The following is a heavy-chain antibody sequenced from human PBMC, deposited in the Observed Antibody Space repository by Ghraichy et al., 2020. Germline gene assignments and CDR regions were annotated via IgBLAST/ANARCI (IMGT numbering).Heavy chain of an antibody. V-gene: IGHV4-30-2*01. J-gene: IGHJ4*02. Sequence: SETLSLTCAVSGGSISSGGYSWSWIRQPPGKGLEWIGYIYHSGSTYYNPSLKSRVTISVDRSKNQFSLKLSSVTAADTAVYYCASSGNSYGGLEYYFDYWGQGTLVTVSS. CDR3: ASSGNSYGGLEYYFDY. CDR2: IYHSGST. D-gene: IGHD4-23*01. CDR1: GGSISSGGYS.